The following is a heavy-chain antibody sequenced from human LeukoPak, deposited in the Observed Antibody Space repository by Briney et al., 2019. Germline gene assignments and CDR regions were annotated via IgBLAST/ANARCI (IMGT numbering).Heavy chain of an antibody. CDR3: ARALTSWETFDY. J-gene: IGHJ4*02. V-gene: IGHV1-18*04. CDR2: ISAYNGNT. CDR1: GYTFTGYY. Sequence: ASVKVSCKASGYTFTGYYIHWVRQAPGQGLEWMGWISAYNGNTNYAQKLQGRVTMTTDTSTSTAYMELRSLRSDDTAVYYCARALTSWETFDYWGQGTLVTVSS. D-gene: IGHD2-2*01.